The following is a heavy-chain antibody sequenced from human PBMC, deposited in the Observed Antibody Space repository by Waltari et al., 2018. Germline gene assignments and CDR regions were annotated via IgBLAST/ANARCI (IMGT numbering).Heavy chain of an antibody. Sequence: WGWIRQAPGKCLEWIRNIHHSGSTNYNPSLKSRDTISEDTSKKQFSLRLSSVSAADTAVYYCARDATAGYNWFDPWDQGTLVTVSS. D-gene: IGHD3-10*01. J-gene: IGHJ5*02. CDR2: IHHSGST. V-gene: IGHV4-59*01. CDR3: ARDATAGYNWFDP.